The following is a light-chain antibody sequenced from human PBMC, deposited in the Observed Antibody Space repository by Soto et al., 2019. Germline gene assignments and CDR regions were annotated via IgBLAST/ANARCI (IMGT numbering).Light chain of an antibody. CDR3: HQYGRSPT. CDR1: QSVSKNY. J-gene: IGKJ1*01. Sequence: EIVLTQSPGTLSLSPGERATLSCRASQSVSKNYLAWYRQKPGQAPRVLIYSASNRATGIPDRFSGSGSGTDFTLTISRLEPEDFAVYYCHQYGRSPTFVQGTKVDIK. CDR2: SAS. V-gene: IGKV3-20*01.